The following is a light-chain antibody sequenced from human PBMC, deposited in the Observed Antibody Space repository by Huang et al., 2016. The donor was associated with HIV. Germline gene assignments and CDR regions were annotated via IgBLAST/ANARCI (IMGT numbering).Light chain of an antibody. CDR1: QSVSGY. CDR2: NTS. Sequence: EIVLTQSPATLSLSPGERATLSCRAGQSVSGYLAWYQQKPGQAPRLLIYNTSNRAAGIPARFSGSGSVTDFTLTISSLEPEDFAIYYCQLRTNRPPRYTFGQGTKLEI. V-gene: IGKV3-11*01. J-gene: IGKJ2*01. CDR3: QLRTNRPPRYT.